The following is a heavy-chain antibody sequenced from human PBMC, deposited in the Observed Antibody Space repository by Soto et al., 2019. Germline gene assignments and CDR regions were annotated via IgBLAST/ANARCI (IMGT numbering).Heavy chain of an antibody. V-gene: IGHV1-69*13. D-gene: IGHD3-10*01. CDR3: ARDRLYGSGSYRYYYGMDV. J-gene: IGHJ6*02. CDR1: GGTFSSYA. Sequence: SVKVSCKASGGTFSSYAISWVRQAPGQGLEWMGGIIPIFGTANYAQKFQGRVTITADESTSTAYMELSSLRSEDTAVYYCARDRLYGSGSYRYYYGMDVWGQGPTVTVSS. CDR2: IIPIFGTA.